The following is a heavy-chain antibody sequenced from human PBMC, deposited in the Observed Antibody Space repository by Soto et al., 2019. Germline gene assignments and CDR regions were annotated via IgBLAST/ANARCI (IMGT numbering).Heavy chain of an antibody. Sequence: SQTLSLTCAISGDSVSSNSAAWNWIRQSPSRGLEWLGRTYYRSKWYNDYAVSVKSRITINPDTSKNQFSLQLNSVTPEDTAVYYCARAPSITSFGVVDYYGMDVWGQGTTGTVSS. V-gene: IGHV6-1*01. J-gene: IGHJ6*02. D-gene: IGHD3-3*01. CDR1: GDSVSSNSAA. CDR2: TYYRSKWYN. CDR3: ARAPSITSFGVVDYYGMDV.